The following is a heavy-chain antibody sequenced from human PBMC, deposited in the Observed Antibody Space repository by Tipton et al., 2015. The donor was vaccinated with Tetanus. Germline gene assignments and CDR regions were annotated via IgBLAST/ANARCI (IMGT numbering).Heavy chain of an antibody. Sequence: GLVKPSETLSLICNVSGGSISSSGYYWSWIRQPPGKGLEWIGYIYYSGSTNYNPSLKSRVTISVDTSKNQFSLKLSSVTAADTAVYYCARSEQQLVRGYYYYYYMDVWGKGTTVTVSS. D-gene: IGHD6-13*01. CDR1: GGSISSSGYY. J-gene: IGHJ6*03. V-gene: IGHV4-61*08. CDR2: IYYSGST. CDR3: ARSEQQLVRGYYYYYYMDV.